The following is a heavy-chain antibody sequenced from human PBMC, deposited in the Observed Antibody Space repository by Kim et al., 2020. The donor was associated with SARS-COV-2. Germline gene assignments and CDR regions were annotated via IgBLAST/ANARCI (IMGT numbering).Heavy chain of an antibody. J-gene: IGHJ5*02. D-gene: IGHD3-9*01. V-gene: IGHV4-34*01. CDR3: ARGGRYLRWFDP. CDR1: GGSFSGYY. Sequence: SETLSLTCAVYGGSFSGYYWSWIRQSPGKGLEWIGEINQSGSTNYNPSLKSRVTISVDTSKNQLSLKLSSVTAADTAVYYCARGGRYLRWFDPWGQGTLVTVSS. CDR2: INQSGST.